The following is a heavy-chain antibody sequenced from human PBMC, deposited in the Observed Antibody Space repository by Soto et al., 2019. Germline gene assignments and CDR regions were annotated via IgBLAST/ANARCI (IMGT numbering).Heavy chain of an antibody. J-gene: IGHJ6*02. Sequence: GESLKISCEASGYRSTAYSIAWVRQLPGKGLEWVGIIYTGDSDPRYSPSLQGQVTISADKSIDTAYLQWNSLKASDAAIYYCAGHSGSGWYNHYYNMDVWGQGTTVTVSS. V-gene: IGHV5-51*01. D-gene: IGHD6-19*01. CDR3: AGHSGSGWYNHYYNMDV. CDR2: IYTGDSDP. CDR1: GYRSTAYS.